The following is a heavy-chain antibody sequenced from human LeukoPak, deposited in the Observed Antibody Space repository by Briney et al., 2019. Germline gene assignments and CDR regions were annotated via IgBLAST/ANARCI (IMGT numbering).Heavy chain of an antibody. J-gene: IGHJ4*02. Sequence: GASVKVSCKASGYTFTGYYMHWVRQAPGQGLEWMGWINPNSGGTNYAQKFQGRVTMTRDTSISTAYMELSRLRSDDTAVYYCARVGYYDSSGYYWVPYWGRGTLVTVSS. CDR3: ARVGYYDSSGYYWVPY. V-gene: IGHV1-2*02. D-gene: IGHD3-22*01. CDR1: GYTFTGYY. CDR2: INPNSGGT.